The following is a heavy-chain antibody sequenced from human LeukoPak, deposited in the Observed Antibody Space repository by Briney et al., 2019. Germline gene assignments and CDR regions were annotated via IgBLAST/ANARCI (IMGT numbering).Heavy chain of an antibody. J-gene: IGHJ4*02. Sequence: SSETLSLTCTVSNYSISSGYFWGWIRQPPRKGLEWIGNIYHSGSTYYSPSLKSRVTISVDTSKNQFSLKLRSVTAADTAVYYCARVVGGWGSFYFDYWGQGTLVTVSS. CDR2: IYHSGST. D-gene: IGHD3-10*01. CDR3: ARVVGGWGSFYFDY. V-gene: IGHV4-38-2*02. CDR1: NYSISSGYF.